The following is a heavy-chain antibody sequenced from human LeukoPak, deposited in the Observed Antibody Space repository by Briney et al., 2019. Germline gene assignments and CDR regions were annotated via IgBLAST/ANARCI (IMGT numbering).Heavy chain of an antibody. CDR3: ARVSGITMIVVLQSDAFDI. CDR2: IYYSGST. J-gene: IGHJ3*02. D-gene: IGHD3-22*01. Sequence: SETLSLTCTVSGGSISSYYWSWIRQPPGKGLEWIGYIYYSGSTNYNPSLKSRVTISVDTSKNQFSLKLSSVTAADTAVYYCARVSGITMIVVLQSDAFDIWGQGTMVTVSS. CDR1: GGSISSYY. V-gene: IGHV4-59*01.